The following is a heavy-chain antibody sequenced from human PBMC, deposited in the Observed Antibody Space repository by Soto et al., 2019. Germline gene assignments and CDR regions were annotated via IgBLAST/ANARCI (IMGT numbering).Heavy chain of an antibody. CDR1: GGSISSGGYY. CDR3: ASEGGIVGATAADY. J-gene: IGHJ4*02. V-gene: IGHV4-31*03. D-gene: IGHD1-26*01. Sequence: QVQLQESGPGLVKPSQTLSLTCTVSGGSISSGGYYWSWIRQHPGKGLEWIGYIYYSGSTYYNPSLKSRLTISVDPSKNQFSLNLISVTAPDTAVYYCASEGGIVGATAADYWGQGTLVTVSS. CDR2: IYYSGST.